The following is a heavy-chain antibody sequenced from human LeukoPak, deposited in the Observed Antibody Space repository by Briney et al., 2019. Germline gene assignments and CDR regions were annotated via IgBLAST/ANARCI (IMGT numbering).Heavy chain of an antibody. Sequence: HPGGSRRLSCAASGFTFDDYGMNWVRQAPGKGLEWVSYISSSGSTIYYADSVKGRFTISRDNAKNSLYLQMNSLRAEDTAVYYCASRRHDYSNYAWFTGGYYYGMDVWGQGTTVTVSS. CDR3: ASRRHDYSNYAWFTGGYYYGMDV. J-gene: IGHJ6*02. D-gene: IGHD4-11*01. CDR2: ISSSGSTI. V-gene: IGHV3-48*03. CDR1: GFTFDDYG.